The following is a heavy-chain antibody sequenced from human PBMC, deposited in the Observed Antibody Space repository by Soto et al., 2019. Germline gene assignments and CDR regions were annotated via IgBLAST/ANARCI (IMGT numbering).Heavy chain of an antibody. CDR3: AKVLTGYYYYFEY. CDR2: VGGSGEYT. D-gene: IGHD3-9*01. V-gene: IGHV3-23*01. CDR1: GFTFSSYA. J-gene: IGHJ4*02. Sequence: PGGSLRLSCAASGFTFSSYAMIWVRQAPGKGLEWVSGVGGSGEYTYYADPVKGRFTISRDNSKNTVYLQISSLRAEDTAVYYCAKVLTGYYYYFEYWGQG.